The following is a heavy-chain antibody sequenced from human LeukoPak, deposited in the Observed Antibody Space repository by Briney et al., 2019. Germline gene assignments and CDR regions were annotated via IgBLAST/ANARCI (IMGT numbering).Heavy chain of an antibody. CDR1: DYSISSYY. CDR2: IYYSGST. CDR3: ARESGYSSGYDAFDI. D-gene: IGHD6-19*01. J-gene: IGHJ3*02. Sequence: SETLSLTCIVSDYSISSYYWSWIRQPPGKGLEWIGYIYYSGSTNYNPSLKSRVTISVDTSKNQFSLKLSSVTAADTAVYYCARESGYSSGYDAFDIWGQGTMVTVSS. V-gene: IGHV4-59*08.